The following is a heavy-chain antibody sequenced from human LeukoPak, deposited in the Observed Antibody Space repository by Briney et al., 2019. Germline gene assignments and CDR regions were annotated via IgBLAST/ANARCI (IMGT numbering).Heavy chain of an antibody. D-gene: IGHD6-13*01. CDR1: GGSVSSGSYY. V-gene: IGHV4-61*01. Sequence: PSETLSLTCTVSGGSVSSGSYYWSWIRQPPGKGLEWIGYIYYSGSTNYNPSLKSRVTISVDTSKNQFSLKLSSVTAADTAVYYCARVGQQPSWGQGTLVTVSS. CDR3: ARVGQQPS. J-gene: IGHJ5*02. CDR2: IYYSGST.